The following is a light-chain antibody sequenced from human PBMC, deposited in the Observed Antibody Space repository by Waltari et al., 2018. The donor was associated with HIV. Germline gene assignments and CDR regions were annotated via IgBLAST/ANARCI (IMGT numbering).Light chain of an antibody. Sequence: SYELTQTPSVSVSPGQTARITCSGDGLSKQYTYWYQQRPGQAPVLVIYKDSERPSGIPERYSGSSSGTTVTLTISGVQAEDEAGYYCQSADASDTFLWVFGGGTKVTVL. CDR3: QSADASDTFLWV. J-gene: IGLJ3*02. CDR1: GLSKQY. CDR2: KDS. V-gene: IGLV3-25*03.